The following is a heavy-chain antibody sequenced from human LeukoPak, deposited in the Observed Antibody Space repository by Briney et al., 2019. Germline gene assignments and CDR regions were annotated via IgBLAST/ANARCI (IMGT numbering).Heavy chain of an antibody. D-gene: IGHD3-3*02. CDR3: ARGFSIEHYYYYGMDV. Sequence: PGGSLRLSCAASGFTFSSYSMNWVRQAPGKGLEWVSYISSSSSTIYYADSVKGRFTISRDNAKNSLYLQMNSLRAEDTAVYYCARGFSIEHYYYYGMDVWGQGTTVTVSS. CDR2: ISSSSSTI. J-gene: IGHJ6*02. V-gene: IGHV3-48*04. CDR1: GFTFSSYS.